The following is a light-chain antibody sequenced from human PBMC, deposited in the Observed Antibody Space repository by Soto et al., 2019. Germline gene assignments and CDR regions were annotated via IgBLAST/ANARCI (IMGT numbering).Light chain of an antibody. CDR2: GAS. CDR1: QSVSSN. V-gene: IGKV3-15*01. CDR3: QQYTNWPPIT. Sequence: EIVMTQSPATLSVSPGERATLSCRASQSVSSNSAWYQQKPGQAPRLLIYGASTRATGIPARFSGSGSGTDFTLTISSLQSEDFAVYYCQQYTNWPPITFGQGTRLEIK. J-gene: IGKJ5*01.